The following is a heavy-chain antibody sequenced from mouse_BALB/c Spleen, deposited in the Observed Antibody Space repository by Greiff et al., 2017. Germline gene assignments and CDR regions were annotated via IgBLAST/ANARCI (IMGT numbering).Heavy chain of an antibody. D-gene: IGHD2-3*01. CDR1: GYSITSGYY. Sequence: EVQLVESGPGLVKPSQSLSLTCSVTGYSITSGYYWNWIRQFPGNKLEWMGYISYDGSNNYNPSLKNRISITRDTSKNQFFLKLNSVTTEDTATYYCARAGYYVFYYAMDYWGQGTSVTVSS. CDR3: ARAGYYVFYYAMDY. CDR2: ISYDGSN. J-gene: IGHJ4*01. V-gene: IGHV3-6*02.